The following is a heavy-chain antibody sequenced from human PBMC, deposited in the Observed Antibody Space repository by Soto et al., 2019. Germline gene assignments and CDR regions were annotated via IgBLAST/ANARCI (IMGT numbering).Heavy chain of an antibody. CDR2: IIPIFGTA. J-gene: IGHJ3*02. V-gene: IGHV1-69*13. D-gene: IGHD3-22*01. CDR3: ASWSRGYYDSSGYYSSLVPLDI. Sequence: ASVKVSCQASGGTFSSYAISWVRQAPGQGLEWMGGIIPIFGTANYAQKFQGRVTITADESTSTAYMELSSLRSEDTAVYYCASWSRGYYDSSGYYSSLVPLDIWGQGTMGTVSS. CDR1: GGTFSSYA.